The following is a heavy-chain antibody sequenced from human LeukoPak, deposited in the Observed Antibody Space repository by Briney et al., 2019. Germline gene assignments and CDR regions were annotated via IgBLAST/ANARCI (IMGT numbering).Heavy chain of an antibody. CDR1: GGSISSYY. D-gene: IGHD3-10*01. V-gene: IGHV4-4*07. Sequence: SETLSLTCTVSGGSISSYYWSWIRQPAGKGLEWIGRIYTSGSTNYNPSLRSRVTMSVDTSKNQFSLKLSSVTAADTAVYYCARAVGSGSFQTYYYYMDVWGKGTTVTISS. J-gene: IGHJ6*03. CDR3: ARAVGSGSFQTYYYYMDV. CDR2: IYTSGST.